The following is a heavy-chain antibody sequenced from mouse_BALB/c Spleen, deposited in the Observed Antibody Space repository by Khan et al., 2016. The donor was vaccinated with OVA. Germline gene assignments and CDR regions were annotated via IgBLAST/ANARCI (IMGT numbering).Heavy chain of an antibody. J-gene: IGHJ3*01. D-gene: IGHD1-1*01. CDR1: GFTFSTYG. CDR2: VSTGGGYT. V-gene: IGHV5-6*01. CDR3: TILAYYYGCVGFAY. Sequence: DVQLVESGGDLVKPGGSLKLSCAASGFTFSTYGMSWVRQTPDKRLEWVATVSTGGGYTYYPDRVKGRFTISRDNAKNPLYLQMSGLKSEDTAMFYCTILAYYYGCVGFAYWGQGTLVTVSA.